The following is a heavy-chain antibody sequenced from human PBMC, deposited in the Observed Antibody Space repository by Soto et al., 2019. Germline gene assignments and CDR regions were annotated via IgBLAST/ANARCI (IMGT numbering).Heavy chain of an antibody. Sequence: GGSLRLSCAASAFTFSSYAMNWVRQAPGKGLEWVSYISSSSSTTYYAHSVKGRFTISRDNAKDSLYLQTNSLRAEDTAVYYCARGETRDSVDNSALEIWGQGTVVTVSS. CDR3: ARGETRDSVDNSALEI. D-gene: IGHD4-17*01. V-gene: IGHV3-48*01. CDR1: AFTFSSYA. J-gene: IGHJ3*02. CDR2: ISSSSSTT.